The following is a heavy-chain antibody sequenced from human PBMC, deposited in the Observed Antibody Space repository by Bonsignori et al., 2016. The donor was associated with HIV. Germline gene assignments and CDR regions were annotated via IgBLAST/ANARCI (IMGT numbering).Heavy chain of an antibody. Sequence: GGSLRLSCATSGFTFSDHYMDWVRQAPGKGLEWVGRSRNKANSFTTEYGASVEGRFTISRDDSKNSLFLQMNSLKTEDTAVYYCARNYYDNSGGTYYFDFWGQGALVTVSS. V-gene: IGHV3-72*01. J-gene: IGHJ4*02. CDR2: SRNKANSFTT. D-gene: IGHD3-22*01. CDR3: ARNYYDNSGGTYYFDF. CDR1: GFTFSDHY.